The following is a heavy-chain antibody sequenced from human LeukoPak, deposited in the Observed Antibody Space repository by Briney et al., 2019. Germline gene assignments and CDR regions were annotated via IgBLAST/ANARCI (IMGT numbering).Heavy chain of an antibody. CDR3: ARAGDAFDL. Sequence: GGSLRLSCAASGFTFSSYWMNWVRQAPGKGLEWVSSISSSSRSIYYPDSVRGRFTIFRDNSKNTLYLQMNSLRAEDTAIYYCARAGDAFDLWGQGTMVTVSS. CDR2: ISSSSRSI. V-gene: IGHV3-21*01. CDR1: GFTFSSYW. J-gene: IGHJ3*01.